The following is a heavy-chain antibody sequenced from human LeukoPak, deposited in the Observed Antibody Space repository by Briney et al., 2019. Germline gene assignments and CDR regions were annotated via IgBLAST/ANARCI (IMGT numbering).Heavy chain of an antibody. J-gene: IGHJ4*02. D-gene: IGHD6-13*01. CDR3: ARGVYIAAAQYGY. Sequence: PSETLSLTCTVSGGSISSYYWSWIRQPPGNGLERIGYIYYSGTTNYNPSLKSRVTISVDTSKNQFSLKLSSVTAADTAVYYCARGVYIAAAQYGYWGQGTLVAVSS. CDR2: IYYSGTT. V-gene: IGHV4-59*01. CDR1: GGSISSYY.